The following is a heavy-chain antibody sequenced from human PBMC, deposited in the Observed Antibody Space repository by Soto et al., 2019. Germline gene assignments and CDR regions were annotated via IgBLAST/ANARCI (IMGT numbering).Heavy chain of an antibody. CDR3: ARAPRITIFGVVPPGDYYYYMDV. V-gene: IGHV1-8*02. J-gene: IGHJ6*03. CDR1: GGTFSSYA. D-gene: IGHD3-3*01. Sequence: ASVKVSCEASGGTFSSYAINWVRQATGQGLEWMGWMNPNSGNTGYAQKFQGRVTMTRNTSISTAYMELSSLRSEDTAVYYCARAPRITIFGVVPPGDYYYYMDVWGKGTTVTVSS. CDR2: MNPNSGNT.